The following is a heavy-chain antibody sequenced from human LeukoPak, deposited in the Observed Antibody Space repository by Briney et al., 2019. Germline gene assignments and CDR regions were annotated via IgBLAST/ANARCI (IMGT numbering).Heavy chain of an antibody. J-gene: IGHJ4*02. D-gene: IGHD4-23*01. CDR3: ARHTDYGGNPYYFDY. CDR1: GGSISSYY. V-gene: IGHV4-59*08. Sequence: TSETLSLTCTVSGGSISSYYWSWIRQPPGKGLEWIGYIYYSGSTNYNPSLKSRVTISVDTSKNQFSLKLSSVTAADTAVYYCARHTDYGGNPYYFDYWGQGTLVAVSS. CDR2: IYYSGST.